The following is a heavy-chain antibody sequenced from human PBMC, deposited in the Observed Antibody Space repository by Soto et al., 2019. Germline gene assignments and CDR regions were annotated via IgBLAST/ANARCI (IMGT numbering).Heavy chain of an antibody. Sequence: SETLSLTCTVSGGSISSSSYYWGWIRQPPGKGLEWIGSIYYSGSTYYNPSLKSRVTISVDTSKNQFSLKLSSVTAADTAVYYCAGHVVPTVTMTFIDYWGQGTLVTVSS. CDR2: IYYSGST. D-gene: IGHD4-17*01. CDR1: GGSISSSSYY. J-gene: IGHJ4*02. V-gene: IGHV4-39*01. CDR3: AGHVVPTVTMTFIDY.